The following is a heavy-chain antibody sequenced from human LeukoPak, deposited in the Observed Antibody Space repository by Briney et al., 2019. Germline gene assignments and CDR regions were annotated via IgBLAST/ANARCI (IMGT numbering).Heavy chain of an antibody. Sequence: SETLSLTCTVSAYSISSGYYWGWIRQPPGKGLEWIGSFYYTGGTYYSPSFRSRVIISADTSKNQFSLYFHSVTAADTAVYFCGSSHSSSWYDFWGQGTLVTVSS. CDR2: FYYTGGT. V-gene: IGHV4-38-2*02. J-gene: IGHJ4*02. CDR1: AYSISSGYY. CDR3: GSSHSSSWYDF. D-gene: IGHD6-13*01.